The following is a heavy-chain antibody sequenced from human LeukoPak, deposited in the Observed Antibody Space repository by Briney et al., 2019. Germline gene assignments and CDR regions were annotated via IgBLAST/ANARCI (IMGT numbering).Heavy chain of an antibody. CDR1: GFTFSSYG. J-gene: IGHJ4*02. D-gene: IGHD1-14*01. CDR2: IRYDGSNR. Sequence: GGSLRLSCAASGFTFSSYGMHWVRQAPGKGLEWVAFIRYDGSNRYYADSVKGRFTISRDNSKNTLYLQMNSLRAEDTAVYYCAKEPGGTGYYFDYWGQGTLVTVSS. V-gene: IGHV3-30*02. CDR3: AKEPGGTGYYFDY.